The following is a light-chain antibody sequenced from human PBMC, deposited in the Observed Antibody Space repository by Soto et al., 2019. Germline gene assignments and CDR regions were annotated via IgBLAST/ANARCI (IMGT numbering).Light chain of an antibody. CDR1: QGISNY. J-gene: IGKJ2*01. CDR2: GAS. V-gene: IGKV1-17*03. CDR3: LQHNAYPFT. Sequence: IQMTQSPSAMSASVGDRVTITCRASQGISNYLAWFQQKPGQGPKRLIYGASNLQSGVPPRFSGSGSETEFTLTISNLQPEDIATYYCLQHNAYPFTFGQGTKLEIK.